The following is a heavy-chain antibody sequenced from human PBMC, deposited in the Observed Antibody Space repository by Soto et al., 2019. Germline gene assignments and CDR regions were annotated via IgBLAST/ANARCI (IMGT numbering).Heavy chain of an antibody. J-gene: IGHJ5*02. CDR1: GHSFTSYW. V-gene: IGHV5-51*01. CDR3: ARLLSAAGTEGVDWFDP. CDR2: IYPGDSDT. Sequence: GESLKISCKGSGHSFTSYWIGWVRQMPGKGLEWMGIIYPGDSDTRYSPSFQGQVTISADKSISTAYLQWSSLKASDTAMYYCARLLSAAGTEGVDWFDPWGQGTLVTVSS. D-gene: IGHD6-13*01.